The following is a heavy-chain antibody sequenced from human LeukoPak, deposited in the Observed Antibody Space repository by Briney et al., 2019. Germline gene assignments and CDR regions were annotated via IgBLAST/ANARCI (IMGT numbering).Heavy chain of an antibody. Sequence: GGSLRLSCAASGFTLSSYVMYWVRQAPGKGLEWVAAISSDGSNNYYADSVKGRFTISRDNSNNTLYLQMNSLRVDDMAVYYCARDEVSSWYDYFDSWGQGTLVTVSS. CDR3: ARDEVSSWYDYFDS. V-gene: IGHV3-30-3*01. J-gene: IGHJ4*02. CDR1: GFTLSSYV. D-gene: IGHD6-13*01. CDR2: ISSDGSNN.